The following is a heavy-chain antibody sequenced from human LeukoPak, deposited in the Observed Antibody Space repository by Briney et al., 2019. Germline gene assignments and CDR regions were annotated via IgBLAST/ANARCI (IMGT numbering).Heavy chain of an antibody. CDR2: NYISGTT. CDR1: GDSISSYY. CDR3: AKASTSSNHFDY. Sequence: PSETLSLTCTVSGDSISSYYWSWIRQPAGKGLEWIGRNYISGTTNYNPSLKGRVTMSVDTSKNQFSLRVTSVTAADTAVYYCAKASTSSNHFDYWGQGTLVTVSS. J-gene: IGHJ4*02. V-gene: IGHV4-4*07. D-gene: IGHD1-1*01.